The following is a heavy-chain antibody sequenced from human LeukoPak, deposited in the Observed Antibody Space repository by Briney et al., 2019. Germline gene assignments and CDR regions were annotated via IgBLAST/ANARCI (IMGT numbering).Heavy chain of an antibody. Sequence: SETLSLTCTVSDDSISSGDYYWSWIRQPPGKGLEWIAYIYHTGSTYYNPSLRSRVIISVDTSKNQFSLKLSSMTAADMAVYYCARVDGPFDIWGQGTMVTVSS. V-gene: IGHV4-30-4*02. D-gene: IGHD5-24*01. CDR1: DDSISSGDYY. CDR3: ARVDGPFDI. CDR2: IYHTGST. J-gene: IGHJ3*02.